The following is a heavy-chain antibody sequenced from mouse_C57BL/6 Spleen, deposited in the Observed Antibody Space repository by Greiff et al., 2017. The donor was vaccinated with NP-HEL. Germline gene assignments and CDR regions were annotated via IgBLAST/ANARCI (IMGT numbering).Heavy chain of an antibody. J-gene: IGHJ1*03. CDR3: ARRETTVVADWYFDV. V-gene: IGHV1-82*01. CDR1: GYAFSSSW. D-gene: IGHD1-1*01. CDR2: IYPGDGDT. Sequence: VQLQQSGPELVKPGASVKISCKASGYAFSSSWMNWVKQRPGKGLEWIGRIYPGDGDTNYNGKFKGKATLTADKSSSTAYMQLSSLTSEDSAVYVCARRETTVVADWYFDVWGTGTTVTVSS.